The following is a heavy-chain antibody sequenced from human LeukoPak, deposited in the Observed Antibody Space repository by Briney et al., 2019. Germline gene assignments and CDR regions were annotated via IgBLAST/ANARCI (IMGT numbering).Heavy chain of an antibody. J-gene: IGHJ6*03. V-gene: IGHV3-13*01. CDR1: GFTFSTYD. CDR3: ARATVIGNAPVPGYMDV. CDR2: IGTIGDT. D-gene: IGHD2-21*01. Sequence: GGSLRLSCAASGFTFSTYDMHWVRQVPGKGLEWVSSIGTIGDTFYPGSVKGRFTISRENAKNSLYLQMNGLRAGDTAVYYCARATVIGNAPVPGYMDVWGKGTTVTVSS.